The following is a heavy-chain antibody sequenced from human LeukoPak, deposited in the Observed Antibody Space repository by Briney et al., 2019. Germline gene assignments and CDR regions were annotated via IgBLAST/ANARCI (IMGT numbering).Heavy chain of an antibody. V-gene: IGHV3-30*04. CDR2: IAYYGNMK. D-gene: IGHD2-2*01. J-gene: IGHJ6*02. Sequence: GGSLRLSCAAFGFTFSSYAMPWVRQAPGKGLEWVAVIAYYGNMKDYANSGNARFTTSRDNSKNTIYLPMNSLIPQDTAGHYFARDNSVVPANPYFGMDVWGQGTTVTVSS. CDR1: GFTFSSYA. CDR3: ARDNSVVPANPYFGMDV.